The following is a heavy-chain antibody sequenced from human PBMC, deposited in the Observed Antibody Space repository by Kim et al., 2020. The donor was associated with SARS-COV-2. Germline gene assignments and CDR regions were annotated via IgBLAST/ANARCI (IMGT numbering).Heavy chain of an antibody. CDR1: GGTFSSYA. V-gene: IGHV1-69*13. CDR3: ARTPVLRFDYYYYGMDV. CDR2: IIPIFGTA. J-gene: IGHJ6*02. D-gene: IGHD5-12*01. Sequence: SVKVSCKASGGTFSSYAISWVRQAPGQGLEWMGGIIPIFGTANYAQKFQGRVTITADESTSTAYMELSSLRSEDTAVYYCARTPVLRFDYYYYGMDVWGQGTTVTVSS.